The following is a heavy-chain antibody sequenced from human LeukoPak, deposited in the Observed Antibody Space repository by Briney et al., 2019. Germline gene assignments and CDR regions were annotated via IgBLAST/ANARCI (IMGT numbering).Heavy chain of an antibody. CDR2: IWNDGSNR. Sequence: GRSLRLSCEASGFSFSNYGMHWVRQAPGKGLEWVAVIWNDGSNRNYGDSVKGRLTVSRDNSKNTLYLQMNSLRAEDTAVYYCAKGLRHNWDYSVDYWGQGTLVTVS. CDR1: GFSFSNYG. CDR3: AKGLRHNWDYSVDY. D-gene: IGHD1-7*01. J-gene: IGHJ4*02. V-gene: IGHV3-33*03.